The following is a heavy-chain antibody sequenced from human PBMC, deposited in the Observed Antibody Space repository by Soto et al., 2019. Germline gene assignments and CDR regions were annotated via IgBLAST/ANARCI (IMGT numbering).Heavy chain of an antibody. Sequence: GASVKVPCKAFGYSLSAYYINGVRQAPGQGLEWIGWINPKTGDTVYAQKFQGRVTMSSETSISTAYMEVTSMKFDDTAVYFCARGAVAGIDYWGQGTLVTVSS. D-gene: IGHD6-19*01. J-gene: IGHJ4*02. V-gene: IGHV1-2*02. CDR1: GYSLSAYY. CDR2: INPKTGDT. CDR3: ARGAVAGIDY.